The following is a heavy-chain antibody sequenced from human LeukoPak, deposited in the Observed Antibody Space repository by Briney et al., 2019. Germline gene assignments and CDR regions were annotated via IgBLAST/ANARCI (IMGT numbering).Heavy chain of an antibody. D-gene: IGHD5-18*01. Sequence: GGSLRLSCAASGFTFSSYGMHWVRQAPGKGLEWVAFIRYDGSNIYYADSVRGRFTISRDNSKSTLYLQMNSLRPEDTAVYYCAKTTAMTVNWFDPWGQGTQVTVSS. CDR2: IRYDGSNI. CDR3: AKTTAMTVNWFDP. V-gene: IGHV3-30*02. CDR1: GFTFSSYG. J-gene: IGHJ5*02.